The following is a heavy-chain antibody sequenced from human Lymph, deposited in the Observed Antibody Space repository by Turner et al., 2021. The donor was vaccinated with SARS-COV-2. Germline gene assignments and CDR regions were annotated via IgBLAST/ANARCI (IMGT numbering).Heavy chain of an antibody. J-gene: IGHJ6*02. CDR1: GFTVSYNY. D-gene: IGHD3-3*01. CDR2: IYSGGST. V-gene: IGHV3-53*01. CDR3: ARDLMEVGGMDV. Sequence: EVQLVESGGGLIQPGGSLRLSCAASGFTVSYNYMNWVGQAPGKGLEWVSVIYSGGSTYYADSVKGRFTISRDSSKNTLYLQMNSLRAEDTAVYYCARDLMEVGGMDVWGQGTTVTVSS.